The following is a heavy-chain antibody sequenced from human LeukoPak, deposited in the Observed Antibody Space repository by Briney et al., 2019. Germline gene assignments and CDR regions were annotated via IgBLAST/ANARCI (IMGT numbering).Heavy chain of an antibody. V-gene: IGHV3-33*06. J-gene: IGHJ4*02. D-gene: IGHD3-22*01. Sequence: GRSLRLSCAASGFTFGSYGMHWVRQAPGKGLEWVAVIWYDGSNKYYADSVKGRFTISRDNSKNTLYLQMNSLRAEDTAVYYCAKDAVLYYYDSSGYDYWGQGTLVTVSS. CDR2: IWYDGSNK. CDR1: GFTFGSYG. CDR3: AKDAVLYYYDSSGYDY.